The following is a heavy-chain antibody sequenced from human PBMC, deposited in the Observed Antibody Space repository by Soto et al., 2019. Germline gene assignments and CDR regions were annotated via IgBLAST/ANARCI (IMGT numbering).Heavy chain of an antibody. Sequence: SETLSLTCTVSGGSISSYYWSWIRQPPGKGLEWIGYIYYSGSTNYNPSLKSRVTISVDTSKNQFSLKLSSVTAADTAVYYCARVLRSRYCSSTSCYALRETNWFDPWGQGTLVTVSS. CDR2: IYYSGST. V-gene: IGHV4-59*01. CDR1: GGSISSYY. J-gene: IGHJ5*02. D-gene: IGHD2-2*01. CDR3: ARVLRSRYCSSTSCYALRETNWFDP.